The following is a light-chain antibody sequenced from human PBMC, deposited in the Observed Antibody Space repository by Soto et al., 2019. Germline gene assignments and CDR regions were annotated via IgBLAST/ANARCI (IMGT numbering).Light chain of an antibody. V-gene: IGKV1-5*01. CDR2: DAS. J-gene: IGKJ1*01. Sequence: DIQMTQSPSTLSASVGDRVTITCRASQSISTWLAWYQQKPGKAPNLLIYDASYLESGVPSRFSGYGSETEFTLTISSLQPDDFATYYCQHYNSYSGTFGQGTKVEIE. CDR1: QSISTW. CDR3: QHYNSYSGT.